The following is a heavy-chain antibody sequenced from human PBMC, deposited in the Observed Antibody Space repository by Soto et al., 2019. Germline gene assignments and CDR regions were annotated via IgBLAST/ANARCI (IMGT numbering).Heavy chain of an antibody. V-gene: IGHV3-13*01. J-gene: IGHJ6*02. CDR3: ARAIVDYYGMDV. Sequence: GGSLRLSCAASGFPFSSYDMHWVRQATGKGLEWVSAIGTAGDTYYPGSVKGRFTISRENAKNSLYLQMNSLRAEDTAVYYCARAIVDYYGMDVWGQGTTVTVSS. CDR1: GFPFSSYD. D-gene: IGHD1-26*01. CDR2: IGTAGDT.